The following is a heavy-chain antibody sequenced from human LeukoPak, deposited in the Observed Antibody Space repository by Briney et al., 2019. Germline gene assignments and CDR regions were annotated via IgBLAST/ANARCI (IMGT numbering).Heavy chain of an antibody. V-gene: IGHV4-34*01. CDR2: INHSGST. Sequence: PSETLSLTCAVYGGSFSGYYWSWLRQPPGRGLEWIGEINHSGSTNYNPSLKSRVTISVDTSKNQFSLKLNSVTAEDTAVYYCASGPIAAAHVDFWGQGTLVTVSS. D-gene: IGHD6-13*01. CDR1: GGSFSGYY. J-gene: IGHJ4*02. CDR3: ASGPIAAAHVDF.